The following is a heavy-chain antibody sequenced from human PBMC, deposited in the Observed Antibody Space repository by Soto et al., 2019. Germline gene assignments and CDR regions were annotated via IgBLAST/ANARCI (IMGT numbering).Heavy chain of an antibody. V-gene: IGHV4-59*01. Sequence: PSETLSLTCTFSCVSIIPSYWSWIRQPPGKGLEWIGNIYYTGSTNNNPSLKSRVTISVDTSKNQFSLKLSSVTAADTATYYCARGVDGYSYGVDYWGQGAMVTVSS. CDR2: IYYTGST. J-gene: IGHJ4*02. CDR3: ARGVDGYSYGVDY. CDR1: CVSIIPSY. D-gene: IGHD5-18*01.